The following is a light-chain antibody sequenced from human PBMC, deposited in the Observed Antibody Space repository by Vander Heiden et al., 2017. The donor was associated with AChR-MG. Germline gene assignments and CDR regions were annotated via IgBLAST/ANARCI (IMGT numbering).Light chain of an antibody. J-gene: IGLJ2*01. CDR1: SSDIGTYNL. V-gene: IGLV2-23*02. CDR2: EVN. CDR3: CSYGGFATLV. Sequence: QSALTQPASVSGSPGQWITISCTGTSSDIGTYNLVSWYQQHPDRAPQAIIYEVNKRPSGISDRFSGSKSGNSASLTISGLQPEDEAEYFCCSYGGFATLVFGGGTKLTVL.